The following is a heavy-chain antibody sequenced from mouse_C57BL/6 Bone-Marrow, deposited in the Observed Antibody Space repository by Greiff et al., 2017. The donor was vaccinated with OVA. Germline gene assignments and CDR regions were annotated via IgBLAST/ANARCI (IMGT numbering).Heavy chain of an antibody. D-gene: IGHD2-2*01. CDR1: GFTFSDAW. CDR3: TRGVTSWFAY. J-gene: IGHJ3*01. V-gene: IGHV6-6*01. Sequence: EVQRVESGGGLVQPGGSMKLSCAASGFTFSDAWMDWVRQSPEKGLEWVAEIRNKANNHATYYAESVKGRFTISRDDSKSSVYLQMNSLRAEDTGIYYCTRGVTSWFAYWGQGTLVTVSA. CDR2: IRNKANNHAT.